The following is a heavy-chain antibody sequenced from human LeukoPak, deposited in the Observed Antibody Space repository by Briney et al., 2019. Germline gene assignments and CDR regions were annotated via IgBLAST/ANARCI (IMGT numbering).Heavy chain of an antibody. CDR2: IKEDGSEK. V-gene: IGHV3-7*01. CDR1: GSTFSNFW. CDR3: ARSGAARHLDS. D-gene: IGHD6-6*01. J-gene: IGHJ4*02. Sequence: GGSLRLSCADSGSTFSNFWMTWVRQAPGKGLEWVANIKEDGSEKYYVDPVKGRFTISRDNAKNSLYLQMNSLRADDTAVYYCARSGAARHLDSWGQGTLVTVSS.